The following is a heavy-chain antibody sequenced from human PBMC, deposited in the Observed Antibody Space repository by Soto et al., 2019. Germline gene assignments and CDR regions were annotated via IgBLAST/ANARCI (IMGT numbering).Heavy chain of an antibody. CDR2: MYSAGDT. CDR3: AKDQGYGDYVFDY. CDR1: GFTVSGSY. Sequence: PGGSLRLSCVASGFTVSGSYMTWVRQAPGKGLEWVSVMYSAGDTYYADSVKGRFTISRDNSKNTLYLQMNSLRAEDTAVYYCAKDQGYGDYVFDYWGQGTLVTVSS. J-gene: IGHJ4*02. V-gene: IGHV3-53*01. D-gene: IGHD4-17*01.